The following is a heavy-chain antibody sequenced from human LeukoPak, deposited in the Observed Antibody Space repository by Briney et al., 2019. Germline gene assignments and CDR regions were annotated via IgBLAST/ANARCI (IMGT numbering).Heavy chain of an antibody. CDR1: GVSISSNLW. J-gene: IGHJ5*02. CDR3: ARGGNWFDP. CDR2: INHSGST. Sequence: SETLSLTCAVSGVSISSNLWWTWVRQPPGKGLEWIGEINHSGSTNYNPSPKSRVTISVDTSKNQFSLKLSSVTAADTAVYYCARGGNWFDPWGQGTLVTVSS. V-gene: IGHV4-4*02.